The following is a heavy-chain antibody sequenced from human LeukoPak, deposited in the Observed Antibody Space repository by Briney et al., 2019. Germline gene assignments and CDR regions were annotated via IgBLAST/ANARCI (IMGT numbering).Heavy chain of an antibody. CDR2: TRNKANSYTT. J-gene: IGHJ4*02. D-gene: IGHD3-22*01. V-gene: IGHV3-72*01. CDR3: ARVGHYYDSSGYPNPAVDY. Sequence: WGSLRLSCAASGCTFSDHYMDWVRQAPGKGLEWVGRTRNKANSYTTEYAASVKGRFPISRDDSKNSLYLQMNSLKTEDTAVYYCARVGHYYDSSGYPNPAVDYWGQGTLVTVSS. CDR1: GCTFSDHY.